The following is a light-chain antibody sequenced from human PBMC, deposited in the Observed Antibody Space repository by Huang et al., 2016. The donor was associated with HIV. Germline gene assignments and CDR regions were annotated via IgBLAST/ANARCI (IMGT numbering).Light chain of an antibody. CDR3: QQNNSWPWT. J-gene: IGKJ1*01. CDR1: QPISKY. Sequence: LQLTQSSSSLSASVGDIVTITCRASQPISKYLVWYQQKPGKAPKLLIYVASSLQSGIPSRFSGSGSGTDFTLTISTLLPEDFAAYYCQQNNSWPWTFGQGTKVEIK. V-gene: IGKV1-39*01. CDR2: VAS.